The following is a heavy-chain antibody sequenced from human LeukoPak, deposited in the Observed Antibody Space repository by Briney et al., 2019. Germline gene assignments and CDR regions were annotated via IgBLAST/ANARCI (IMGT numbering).Heavy chain of an antibody. V-gene: IGHV4-31*03. CDR1: GGSISSGGYY. Sequence: SETLSLTCTVSGGSISSGGYYWSWIRQHPGKGLEWIGTIYYSGSTYYNPSLKSRVTISVDTSKNQFSLKLSSVTAADTAVYYCARSPVVPAAIDWFDPWGQGTLVTVSS. CDR3: ARSPVVPAAIDWFDP. D-gene: IGHD2-2*01. J-gene: IGHJ5*02. CDR2: IYYSGST.